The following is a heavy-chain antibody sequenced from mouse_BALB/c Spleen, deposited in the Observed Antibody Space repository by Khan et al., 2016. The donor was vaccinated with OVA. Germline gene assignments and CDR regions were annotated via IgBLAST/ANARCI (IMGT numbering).Heavy chain of an antibody. CDR1: GFTFSSYT. Sequence: EVELVESGGGLVQPGGSLKLSCAASGFTFSSYTMSWVRQTPDKRLEWVAFISHGGSSAYYPDTVKGRFTSSRDNAKNTLYLQMSSLKSEDTAMYYCVRPSTTEYYYGMDYWGQGTSVTVAA. CDR2: ISHGGSSA. D-gene: IGHD1-1*01. V-gene: IGHV5-12-2*01. J-gene: IGHJ4*01. CDR3: VRPSTTEYYYGMDY.